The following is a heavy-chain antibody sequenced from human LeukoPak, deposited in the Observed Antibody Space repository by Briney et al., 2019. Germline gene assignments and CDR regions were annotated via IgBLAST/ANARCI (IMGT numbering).Heavy chain of an antibody. Sequence: ASVKVSCKASGYTFTSYDINWVRQATGQGLEWMGWMNPNSGNTGYARKFQGRVTITRNTSISTAYMELSSLRSEDTAVYYCARGPEYYYDSSGHAFDIWGQGTMVTVSS. CDR1: GYTFTSYD. CDR3: ARGPEYYYDSSGHAFDI. J-gene: IGHJ3*02. V-gene: IGHV1-8*03. CDR2: MNPNSGNT. D-gene: IGHD3-22*01.